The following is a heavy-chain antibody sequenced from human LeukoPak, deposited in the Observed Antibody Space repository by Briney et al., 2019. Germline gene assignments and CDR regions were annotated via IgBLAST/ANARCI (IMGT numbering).Heavy chain of an antibody. J-gene: IGHJ4*02. CDR2: TRYDGGQK. V-gene: IGHV3-30*02. D-gene: IGHD1-7*01. CDR1: GFTFSIYG. CDR3: AKVSPGRTGTTVGFDY. Sequence: GGSPRLSCGASGFTFSIYGMHWVRQAPGKGREWVAYTRYDGGQKYYADSVRGRFTISRDNYKNTLYLQMDSLRAEDTAVYYCAKVSPGRTGTTVGFDYWGQGTLVTVSS.